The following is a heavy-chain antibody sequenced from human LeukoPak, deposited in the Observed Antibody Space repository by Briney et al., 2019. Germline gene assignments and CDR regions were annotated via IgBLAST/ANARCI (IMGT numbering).Heavy chain of an antibody. D-gene: IGHD3-9*01. J-gene: IGHJ3*02. Sequence: AGGSLRLSCTASGFTFGDYAMSWVRQAPGKGLEWVSVISDRGDSTHYADSVKGRFTISRDSSKNTLYLQINSLRGEDTAVYYCAKGRWGLTINNFDIWGQGTMVTVSS. CDR3: AKGRWGLTINNFDI. CDR2: ISDRGDST. CDR1: GFTFGDYA. V-gene: IGHV3-23*01.